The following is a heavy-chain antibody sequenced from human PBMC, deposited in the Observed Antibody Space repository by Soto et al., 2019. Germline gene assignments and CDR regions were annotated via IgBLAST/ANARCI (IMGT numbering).Heavy chain of an antibody. V-gene: IGHV4-30-4*01. CDR2: VYYSGTT. J-gene: IGHJ2*01. CDR3: ARMSYSCDKWYFDL. Sequence: SETLSLTCTVSGASINNNDYYWSWIRQTPGKGLEWIGYVYYSGTTDYIPSLKSRLSMSIDKSQNQFTLKLNSVTAADTATYYCARMSYSCDKWYFDLWGRGTLVTVSS. CDR1: GASINNNDYY. D-gene: IGHD3-22*01.